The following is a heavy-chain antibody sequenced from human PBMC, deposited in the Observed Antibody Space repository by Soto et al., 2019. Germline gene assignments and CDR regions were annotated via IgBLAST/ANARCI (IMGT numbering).Heavy chain of an antibody. J-gene: IGHJ4*02. CDR2: IYYSGST. CDR3: ARASPGWEYYFDY. D-gene: IGHD1-26*01. CDR1: GGSISSGDYY. Sequence: SENLSLTSTVSGGSISSGDYYWSWIRQPPGKGLEWIGYIYYSGSTYYNPSLKSRVTISVDTSKNQFSLKLSSVTAADTAVYYCARASPGWEYYFDYWGQGTLVTVS. V-gene: IGHV4-30-4*01.